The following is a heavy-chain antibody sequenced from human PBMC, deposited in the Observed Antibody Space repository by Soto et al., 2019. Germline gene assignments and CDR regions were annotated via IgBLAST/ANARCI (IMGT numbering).Heavy chain of an antibody. CDR2: FYSSGSI. Sequence: SETLSLTCFVSGYSITAGGYYWSWIRHHPGKGLEWIGSFYSSGSIIYNPSLRSRVSISGDTSSNQFSLHLNSVTPEDTAVYYCARGRVRIGARPENWFDPWGQGTLVTVSS. CDR3: ARGRVRIGARPENWFDP. CDR1: GYSITAGGYY. J-gene: IGHJ5*02. V-gene: IGHV4-39*01. D-gene: IGHD6-6*01.